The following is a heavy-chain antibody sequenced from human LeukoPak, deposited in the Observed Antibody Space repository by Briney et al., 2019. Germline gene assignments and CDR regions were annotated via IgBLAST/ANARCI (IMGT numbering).Heavy chain of an antibody. CDR2: ISGSGGST. CDR1: GFTFSSYA. CDR3: ARDFGAAPDY. D-gene: IGHD6-13*01. Sequence: HTGGSLRLSCAASGFTFSSYAMSSVRHAPGKGLEWVSAISGSGGSTYYADSVKGRFTISRDNAKNTLYLQMNSLRAEDTAVYYCARDFGAAPDYWGQGTLVTVSS. J-gene: IGHJ4*02. V-gene: IGHV3-23*01.